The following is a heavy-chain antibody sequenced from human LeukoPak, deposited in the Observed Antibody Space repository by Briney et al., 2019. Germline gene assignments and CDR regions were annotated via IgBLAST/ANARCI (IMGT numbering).Heavy chain of an antibody. J-gene: IGHJ4*02. CDR2: ISGSGGST. CDR1: GFTFSSYA. Sequence: PGGSLRLSCAASGFTFSSYAMSWVRQALGKGLEWVSAISGSGGSTYYADSVKGRFTISRDNSKNTLYLQMNSLRAEDTAVYYCARGGGYGQDFDYWGQGTLVTVSS. CDR3: ARGGGYGQDFDY. V-gene: IGHV3-23*01. D-gene: IGHD5-12*01.